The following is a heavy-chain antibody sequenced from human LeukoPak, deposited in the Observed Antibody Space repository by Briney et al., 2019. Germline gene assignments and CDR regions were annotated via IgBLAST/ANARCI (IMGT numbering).Heavy chain of an antibody. D-gene: IGHD4-17*01. V-gene: IGHV3-66*01. CDR1: EFTVTNNY. J-gene: IGHJ4*02. CDR2: IYSGGST. CDR3: ARDTVSTYGHFDY. Sequence: GGSLRLSCAASEFTVTNNYMSWVRQAPGKGLEWVSVIYSGGSTYYAGSVKGRFTISRDNSKNTLYLQMNSLRAEDTAVYYCARDTVSTYGHFDYWGQGTLVTVSS.